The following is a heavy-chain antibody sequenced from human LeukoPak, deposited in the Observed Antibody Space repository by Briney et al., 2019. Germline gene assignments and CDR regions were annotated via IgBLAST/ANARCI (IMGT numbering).Heavy chain of an antibody. CDR3: ARGDSSSSSLNY. CDR2: ISSSGSTI. J-gene: IGHJ4*02. V-gene: IGHV3-48*03. D-gene: IGHD6-6*01. CDR1: GFTFSSYE. Sequence: GGSLRLSCAASGFTFSSYEMNWVRQAPGKGLEWVSYISSSGSTIYYADSVKGRFTISRDNAKNSLYLQMNSLRSEDTAVYYCARGDSSSSSLNYWGQGTLVTVSS.